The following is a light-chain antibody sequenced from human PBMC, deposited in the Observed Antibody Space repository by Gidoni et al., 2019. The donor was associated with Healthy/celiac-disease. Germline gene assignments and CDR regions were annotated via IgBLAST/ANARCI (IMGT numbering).Light chain of an antibody. CDR1: QSVSSN. V-gene: IGKV3-15*01. CDR2: GAS. Sequence: EIVMTQSPATLSVSPGERATLSCRASQSVSSNLAWYPQKPGQAPRLLIYGASTRATGIPARFSGSGSGTEFTLTISSLQSEDFAVYYCQQYNNWQGTFXGXTKVEIK. J-gene: IGKJ4*01. CDR3: QQYNNWQGT.